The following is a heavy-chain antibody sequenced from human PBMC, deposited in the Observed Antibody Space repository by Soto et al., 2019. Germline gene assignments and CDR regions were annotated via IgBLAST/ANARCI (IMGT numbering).Heavy chain of an antibody. CDR3: ARGFDSYFYGLDV. CDR2: IYHSGRT. Sequence: SETLSLTCAVSGGSISSGGYSWNWIRQPPGKGLEWIGYIYHSGRTYYNASLRSRLTFSVERSKNQFSLNLISVTAADTAVYYCARGFDSYFYGLDVWGQGTTVTVSS. D-gene: IGHD3-9*01. V-gene: IGHV4-30-2*01. J-gene: IGHJ6*02. CDR1: GGSISSGGYS.